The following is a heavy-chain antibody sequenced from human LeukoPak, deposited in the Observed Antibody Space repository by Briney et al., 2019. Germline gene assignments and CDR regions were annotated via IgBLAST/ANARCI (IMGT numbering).Heavy chain of an antibody. CDR3: TRDRGCTNGVCFPLDY. V-gene: IGHV1-69*13. CDR2: IIPIFGTA. Sequence: ASVKVSCKASGGTFSSYAISWERQAPGQGLEWMGGIIPIFGTANYAQKFQGRVTITADESTSTAYMELSSLRSEDTAVYYCTRDRGCTNGVCFPLDYWGQGTLVTVSS. J-gene: IGHJ4*02. CDR1: GGTFSSYA. D-gene: IGHD2-8*01.